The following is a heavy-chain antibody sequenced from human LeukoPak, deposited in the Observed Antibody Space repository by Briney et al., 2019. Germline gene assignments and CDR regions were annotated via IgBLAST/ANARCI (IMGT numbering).Heavy chain of an antibody. CDR1: GGSFSGYY. D-gene: IGHD2-21*02. J-gene: IGHJ4*02. Sequence: PSETLSLTCAVYGGSFSGYYWSWIRQPPGKGLEWIGEINHSGSTNYNPSLKSRVTISVDTSKNQFSLKLSSVTAADTAVYYCASGRGGDPPAYWGQGTLVTVSS. CDR2: INHSGST. V-gene: IGHV4-34*01. CDR3: ASGRGGDPPAY.